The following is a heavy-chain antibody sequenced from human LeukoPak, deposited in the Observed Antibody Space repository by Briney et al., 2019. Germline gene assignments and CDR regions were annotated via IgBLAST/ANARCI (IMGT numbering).Heavy chain of an antibody. Sequence: WIGYIYYSGSTNYTPSLKSRVTISVDTSKNQFSLKLSSVTAADTAVYYCARESGPRGWFDPWGQGTLVTVSS. CDR2: IYYSGST. V-gene: IGHV4-59*01. J-gene: IGHJ5*02. CDR3: ARESGPRGWFDP. D-gene: IGHD3-10*01.